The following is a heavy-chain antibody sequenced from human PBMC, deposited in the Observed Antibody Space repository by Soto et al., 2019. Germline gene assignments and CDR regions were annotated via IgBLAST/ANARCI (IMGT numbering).Heavy chain of an antibody. CDR2: ISYDGSNK. J-gene: IGHJ4*02. V-gene: IGHV3-30*18. CDR1: GFTFSSYG. CDR3: AKQLPYDDYYFDY. Sequence: GRSLRLSCAASGFTFSSYGMHWVRQAPGKGLEWVAVISYDGSNKYYADSVKGRFTISRDNSKNTLYLQMNSLRAEDTAVYYCAKQLPYDDYYFDYWGQGTLVTVSS. D-gene: IGHD4-17*01.